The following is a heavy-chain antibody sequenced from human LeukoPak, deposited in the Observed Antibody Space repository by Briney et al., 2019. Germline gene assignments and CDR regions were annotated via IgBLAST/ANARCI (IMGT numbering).Heavy chain of an antibody. D-gene: IGHD3-22*01. Sequence: SETLSLTCTVSGGSITSYYWSWIRQPPGKGLEWLGYIYYIMSNNYNPSLKSRVTISVDTSKNQFSLKLSSVTAADTAAYYCARLGGYSYYYDSSGYRLGELDYWGQGTLVTVSS. CDR2: IYYIMSN. CDR3: ARLGGYSYYYDSSGYRLGELDY. J-gene: IGHJ4*02. V-gene: IGHV4-59*01. CDR1: GGSITSYY.